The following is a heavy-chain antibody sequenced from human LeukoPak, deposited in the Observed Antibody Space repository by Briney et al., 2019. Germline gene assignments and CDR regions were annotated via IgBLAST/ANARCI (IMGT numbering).Heavy chain of an antibody. V-gene: IGHV3-30-3*01. CDR1: GFTFSDYN. CDR2: MSPDGNKK. D-gene: IGHD3-22*01. J-gene: IGHJ4*02. CDR3: ARNFGSSGYYPFDY. Sequence: GGSLRLSCAASGFTFSDYNMHWVRQAPGKGLDWVALMSPDGNKKYYADSVKGRFTISRDNSKNTLYLQMNSLRAEDTAVYYCARNFGSSGYYPFDYWGQGTLVTVSS.